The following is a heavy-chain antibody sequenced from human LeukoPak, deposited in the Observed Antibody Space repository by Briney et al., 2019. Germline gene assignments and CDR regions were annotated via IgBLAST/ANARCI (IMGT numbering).Heavy chain of an antibody. J-gene: IGHJ3*01. V-gene: IGHV1-69*06. CDR1: GGTFSSYA. CDR2: IVPIFGTA. Sequence: ASVKVSCKTSGGTFSSYAISWVRQAPRQGLEWMGGIVPIFGTAHYEQRFQDRLTITADKSTNTVYMELSSLRSEDTAVYYCARGRHYYESSDYYYEGDAFDVWGQGTMVTVSS. D-gene: IGHD3-22*01. CDR3: ARGRHYYESSDYYYEGDAFDV.